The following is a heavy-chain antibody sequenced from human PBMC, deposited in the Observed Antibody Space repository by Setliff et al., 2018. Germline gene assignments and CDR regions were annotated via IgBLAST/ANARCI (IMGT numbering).Heavy chain of an antibody. D-gene: IGHD3-3*01. V-gene: IGHV1-69*13. Sequence: GASVKVSCKASGGTFSSYAISWVRQAPGQGLEWMGGINPIFGTANYAQKFQGRVTITADESTSTAYMELSSLRSEDTAVYYCARGRHPPWSGYPFYYMDVWGKGTTVTVSS. CDR1: GGTFSSYA. CDR3: ARGRHPPWSGYPFYYMDV. CDR2: INPIFGTA. J-gene: IGHJ6*03.